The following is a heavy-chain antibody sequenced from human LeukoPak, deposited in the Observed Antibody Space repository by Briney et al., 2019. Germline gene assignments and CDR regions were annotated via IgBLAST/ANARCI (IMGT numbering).Heavy chain of an antibody. J-gene: IGHJ4*02. V-gene: IGHV4-34*01. Sequence: PSETLSLTCAVYGGSFSGYYWSWIRQPPGKGLEWIGEINHSGRTNYNPSLKSRVTISVDTSKNQFSLKLSSVTAADTAVYYCARQNYGAAPLRYWGQGTLVTVSS. CDR2: INHSGRT. CDR3: ARQNYGAAPLRY. D-gene: IGHD4/OR15-4a*01. CDR1: GGSFSGYY.